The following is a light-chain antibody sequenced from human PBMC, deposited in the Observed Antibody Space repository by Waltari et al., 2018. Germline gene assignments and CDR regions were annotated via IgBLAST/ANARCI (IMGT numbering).Light chain of an antibody. V-gene: IGKV1-9*01. J-gene: IGKJ2*01. CDR1: QGISSY. CDR2: AAS. CDR3: QQLNSYPPT. Sequence: DIQLTQSPSFLSASVGDRVTITCRASQGISSYLAWYQQKPWNAPKLLIYAASTLQSGVPSRFSGSGSGTEFTLTISSLQPEDFATYYCQQLNSYPPTFGQGTKLEIK.